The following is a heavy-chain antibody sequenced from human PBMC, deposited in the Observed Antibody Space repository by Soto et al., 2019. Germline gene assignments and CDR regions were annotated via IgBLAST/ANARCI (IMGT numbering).Heavy chain of an antibody. CDR2: ISSSGTSI. CDR3: ANSGWRY. V-gene: IGHV3-48*02. Sequence: EVQLVESGGGLVQPGGSLRLSCAVSGLTLSNSSMNWVRQAPGEGPQWISYISSSGTSIYYADSVTGRFTISRDTARNSLSLQMSSLRDEDTAVYYCANSGWRYWGQGTLVTVSS. J-gene: IGHJ4*02. D-gene: IGHD6-19*01. CDR1: GLTLSNSS.